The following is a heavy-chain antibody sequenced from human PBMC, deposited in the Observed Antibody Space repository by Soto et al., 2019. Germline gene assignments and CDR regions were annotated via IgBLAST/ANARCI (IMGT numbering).Heavy chain of an antibody. J-gene: IGHJ4*02. CDR1: GGSFSGYY. D-gene: IGHD2-8*02. Sequence: KTSETLSLTCAVYGGSFSGYYWTWIRQPPGTGLEWIGEINHSGSTNYNPSLKSRVTISVDTSKNQFSLKLTSVTAADTAVYYCAKDKITGLFDYWGQGTLDTVSS. V-gene: IGHV4-34*01. CDR2: INHSGST. CDR3: AKDKITGLFDY.